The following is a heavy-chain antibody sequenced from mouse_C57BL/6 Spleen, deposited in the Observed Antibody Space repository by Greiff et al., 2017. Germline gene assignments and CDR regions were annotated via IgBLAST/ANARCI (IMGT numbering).Heavy chain of an antibody. Sequence: EVQLVESGGGLVKPGGSLKLSCAASGFTFSDYGMHWVRQAPEKGLEWVAYISSGSSTIYYADTVKGRFTISRDNAKNTLFLQMTSLRSEDTAMYYCASGGYYAMDYWGKGTSVTVSS. D-gene: IGHD1-1*02. CDR2: ISSGSSTI. CDR3: ASGGYYAMDY. V-gene: IGHV5-17*01. CDR1: GFTFSDYG. J-gene: IGHJ4*01.